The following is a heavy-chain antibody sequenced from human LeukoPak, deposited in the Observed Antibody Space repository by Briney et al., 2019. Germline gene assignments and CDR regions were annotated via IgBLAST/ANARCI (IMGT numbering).Heavy chain of an antibody. CDR3: AKSHLPYSSGYYFDY. J-gene: IGHJ4*02. V-gene: IGHV3-48*02. Sequence: PGGSLRLSCAASGFVFSNYNMHWDRQAPGKGLEWVSCISSSSSTIFYADSVKGRFTISRDNAKNSLYLQMNSLRDEDTAVYYCAKSHLPYSSGYYFDYWGQGTLVTVSS. D-gene: IGHD6-19*01. CDR2: ISSSSSTI. CDR1: GFVFSNYN.